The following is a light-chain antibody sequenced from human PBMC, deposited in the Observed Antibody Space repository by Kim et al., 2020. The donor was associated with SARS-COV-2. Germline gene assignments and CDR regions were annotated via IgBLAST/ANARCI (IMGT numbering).Light chain of an antibody. CDR3: QQRSNWPLT. Sequence: LSPGESATLSCRASQSISSYLAWYQQKPGQAPRLLIYAASNRATGIPARFSGSGSGTDFTLTISSLEPEDFAVYYCQQRSNWPLTFGPGTKVDIK. V-gene: IGKV3-11*01. J-gene: IGKJ3*01. CDR1: QSISSY. CDR2: AAS.